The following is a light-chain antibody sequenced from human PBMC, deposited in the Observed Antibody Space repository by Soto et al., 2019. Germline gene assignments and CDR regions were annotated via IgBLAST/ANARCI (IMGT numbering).Light chain of an antibody. V-gene: IGKV3-20*01. CDR2: GTS. Sequence: EIVLTQSPGTLSLSPGERATPSCRASQSVGSSYLAWYQQKPGQAPRLLIYGTSSRATGIPDRFSGSGSGTDFTLIISRLEPEDFAVFYSQQYGASPWTFGQGTKVEIK. J-gene: IGKJ1*01. CDR1: QSVGSSY. CDR3: QQYGASPWT.